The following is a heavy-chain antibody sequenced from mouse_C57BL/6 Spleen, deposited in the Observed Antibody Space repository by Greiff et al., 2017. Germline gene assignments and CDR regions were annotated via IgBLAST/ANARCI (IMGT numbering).Heavy chain of an antibody. CDR1: GYAFSSSW. Sequence: VQLQESGPELVKPGASVKISCKASGYAFSSSWMNWVKQRPGKGLEWIGRIYPGDGDTNYNGKFKGKATLTADKSSSTAYMQRSSLTSEDSAVYFCAREGDYYGSPWVWGTGTTVTVSS. J-gene: IGHJ1*03. D-gene: IGHD1-1*01. CDR2: IYPGDGDT. CDR3: AREGDYYGSPWV. V-gene: IGHV1-82*01.